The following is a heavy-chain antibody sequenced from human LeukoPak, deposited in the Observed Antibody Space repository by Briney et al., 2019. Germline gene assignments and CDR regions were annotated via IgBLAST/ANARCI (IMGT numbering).Heavy chain of an antibody. CDR1: GGSFSGYY. V-gene: IGHV4-34*01. Sequence: SETLSLTCAVYGGSFSGYYWSWIRQPPGKGLEWIGEINHSGSTNYNPSLKSRVTISVDTSKNQFSLKLSSVTAADTAVYYCARLLTGYYNGFDYWGQGTLVTVSS. CDR2: INHSGST. CDR3: ARLLTGYYNGFDY. J-gene: IGHJ4*02. D-gene: IGHD3-9*01.